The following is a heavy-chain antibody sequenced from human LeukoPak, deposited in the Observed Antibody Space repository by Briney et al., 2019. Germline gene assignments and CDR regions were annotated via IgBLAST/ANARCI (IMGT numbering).Heavy chain of an antibody. J-gene: IGHJ4*02. V-gene: IGHV3-23*01. D-gene: IGHD3-16*01. Sequence: GGSLRLFCTASGFTFSTYAMSWVRQAPGEGLEWVSGISGSGGSTYYTDSVKGRFTISRDNSKNTLYLQMNSLRAEDTAVYYCAKNVITFGGVIQGFDYWGQGTLVTVSS. CDR2: ISGSGGST. CDR1: GFTFSTYA. CDR3: AKNVITFGGVIQGFDY.